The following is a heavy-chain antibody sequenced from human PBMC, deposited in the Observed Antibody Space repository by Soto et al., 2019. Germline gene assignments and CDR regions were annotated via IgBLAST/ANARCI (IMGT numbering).Heavy chain of an antibody. CDR2: ISYDGSNK. D-gene: IGHD4-17*01. J-gene: IGHJ6*02. CDR1: GFTLSSYA. Sequence: QVQLVESGGGVVQPGRSLRLSCAASGFTLSSYAMHWVRQAPGKGLEWVAVISYDGSNKYYADSVKGRFTISRDNSKNTLYLQMTSLRAEDTAVYYCARDRTRTVITWMGMDVWGQGTTVTVSS. V-gene: IGHV3-30-3*01. CDR3: ARDRTRTVITWMGMDV.